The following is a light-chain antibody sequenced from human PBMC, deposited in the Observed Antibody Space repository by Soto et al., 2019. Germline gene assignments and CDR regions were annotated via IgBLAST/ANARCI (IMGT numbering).Light chain of an antibody. Sequence: QLVLTQPPSVSGAPGQRGTISCTGSSSNIGAGYDVHWYQQLPGTAPKLLIYGNSNRPSGVPDRFSGSKSGTSASLAITGLQAEDEADYYCQSYDSSLSGREVFGGGTKLTVL. V-gene: IGLV1-40*01. CDR1: SSNIGAGYD. J-gene: IGLJ2*01. CDR3: QSYDSSLSGREV. CDR2: GNS.